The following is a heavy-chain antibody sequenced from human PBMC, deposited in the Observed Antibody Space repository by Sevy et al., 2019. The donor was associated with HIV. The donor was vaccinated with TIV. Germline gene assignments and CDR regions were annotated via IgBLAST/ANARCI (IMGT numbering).Heavy chain of an antibody. CDR3: ARGASGSYYYYYGMDV. Sequence: SETLSLTCTVSGGSVSSGSYYWSWIRQPPGKGLEWIGYIYYSGSTNYNPSLKSRVTISVDTSKNQFSLKLSSVTAADTAVYYCARGASGSYYYYYGMDVWGQRTTVTVSS. CDR1: GGSVSSGSYY. J-gene: IGHJ6*02. V-gene: IGHV4-61*01. CDR2: IYYSGST. D-gene: IGHD1-26*01.